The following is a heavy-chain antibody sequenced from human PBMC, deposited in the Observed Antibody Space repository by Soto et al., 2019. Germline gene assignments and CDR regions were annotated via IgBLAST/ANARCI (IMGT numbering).Heavy chain of an antibody. CDR1: GGSLSGDY. D-gene: IGHD3-3*01. Sequence: SETLSLTCAVYGGSLSGDYGSWIRQPPGKGLEWIGEINHSGSTNYNPSLKSRLIISVDTSRNQFSLRPTSVTAADTAVYYCARGLYDLRSGDRFDIWGQGTVVTVSS. J-gene: IGHJ3*02. V-gene: IGHV4-34*01. CDR2: INHSGST. CDR3: ARGLYDLRSGDRFDI.